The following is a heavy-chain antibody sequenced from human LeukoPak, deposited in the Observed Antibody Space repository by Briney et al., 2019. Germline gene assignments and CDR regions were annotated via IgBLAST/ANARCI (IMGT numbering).Heavy chain of an antibody. CDR2: ISVDSGNT. Sequence: GASVKVSCKASGYSFTRYGLSWVRQAPGQRLEWMGWISVDSGNTNYAQKFQGRVTMTTDTSTSTAYMELRSLRSDDTAVYFCARRPGDPYYFDYWGQGTLVTVSS. J-gene: IGHJ4*02. V-gene: IGHV1-18*01. CDR1: GYSFTRYG. CDR3: ARRPGDPYYFDY. D-gene: IGHD4-17*01.